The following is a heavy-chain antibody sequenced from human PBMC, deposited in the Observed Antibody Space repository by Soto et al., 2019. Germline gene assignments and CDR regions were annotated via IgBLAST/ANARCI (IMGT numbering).Heavy chain of an antibody. CDR1: GYTFTNYG. V-gene: IGHV1-18*01. CDR3: ARVRQLVGYFYDYMDV. J-gene: IGHJ6*03. CDR2: ISAYNGNT. D-gene: IGHD6-6*01. Sequence: QVQLLQSGAEVKKPGASVKVSCKASGYTFTNYGITWVRQAPGQGLKWMGWISAYNGNTHYTQRLKGRVTMTRDTSTSTDYMELRGLRSDDTAVYDGARVRQLVGYFYDYMDVWGKGTTVTVSS.